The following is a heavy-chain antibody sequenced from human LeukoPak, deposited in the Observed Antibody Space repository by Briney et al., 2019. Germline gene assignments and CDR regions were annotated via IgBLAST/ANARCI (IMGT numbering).Heavy chain of an antibody. CDR3: AIADYDISTGFQKMLDY. Sequence: TSETLSLTCGVYGATLSAYYWTWIRQPPGKGLEWIGEINHSGSTSYNPSLSSRVTISGDKSKHQFSLKLTSMTAADTGVYYCAIADYDISTGFQKMLDYWGQGSLVVVSS. CDR1: GATLSAYY. CDR2: INHSGST. D-gene: IGHD3-9*01. J-gene: IGHJ4*02. V-gene: IGHV4-34*08.